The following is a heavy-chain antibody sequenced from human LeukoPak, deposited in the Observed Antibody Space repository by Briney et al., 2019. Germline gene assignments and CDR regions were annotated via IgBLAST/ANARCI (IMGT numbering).Heavy chain of an antibody. V-gene: IGHV4-59*01. CDR3: ARSFYGDYRRDGWFDP. CDR2: IYYSGST. CDR1: GGSISSYY. Sequence: SSETLSLTCTVAGGSISSYYWSWIRQPPGKGLEWIGYIYYSGSTNYNPSLKIRVTISVDTSKNQFSLKLSSVTAADTAVYYCARSFYGDYRRDGWFDPWGQGTLVTVSS. J-gene: IGHJ5*02. D-gene: IGHD4-17*01.